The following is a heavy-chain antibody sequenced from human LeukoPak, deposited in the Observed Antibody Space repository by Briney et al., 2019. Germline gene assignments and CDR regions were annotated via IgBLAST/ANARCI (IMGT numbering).Heavy chain of an antibody. Sequence: PGGSLRLSCAASGFTFSNYWMHWVRQAPGKGLVWVSRINNDGSSTTYADSVKGRFTISRDNAKNTLYLQMNSLGAGDTAVYYCARGGILWFGESNNWFDPWGQGTLVTVSS. D-gene: IGHD3-10*01. J-gene: IGHJ5*02. CDR2: INNDGSST. V-gene: IGHV3-74*01. CDR1: GFTFSNYW. CDR3: ARGGILWFGESNNWFDP.